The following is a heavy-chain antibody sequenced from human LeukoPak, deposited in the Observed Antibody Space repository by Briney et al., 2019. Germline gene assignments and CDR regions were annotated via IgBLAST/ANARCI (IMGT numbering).Heavy chain of an antibody. Sequence: GSLRLSCAASGFTFSSYGMHWVRQPPGKGLEWIGEINHSGSTNYNPSLKSRVTISVDTSKNQFSLKLSSVTAADTAVYYCAIDYYYMDVWGKGTTVTVSS. CDR3: AIDYYYMDV. J-gene: IGHJ6*03. V-gene: IGHV4-34*08. D-gene: IGHD3-16*02. CDR1: GFTFSSYG. CDR2: INHSGST.